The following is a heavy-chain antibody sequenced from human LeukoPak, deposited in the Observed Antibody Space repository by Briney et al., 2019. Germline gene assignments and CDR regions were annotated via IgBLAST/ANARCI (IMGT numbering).Heavy chain of an antibody. CDR2: ISGGGVTT. CDR3: AKDLVDILTGYGPSYYYYYGMDV. D-gene: IGHD3-9*01. V-gene: IGHV3-23*01. CDR1: GFTSIAYA. J-gene: IGHJ6*02. Sequence: GGSLRLSCVGSGFTSIAYALTWARQAPGKGLEWVSGISGGGVTTYYADSVKGRFTISRDNSKNTLYLQMNSLRAEDTALYYCAKDLVDILTGYGPSYYYYYGMDVWGQGTTVTVSS.